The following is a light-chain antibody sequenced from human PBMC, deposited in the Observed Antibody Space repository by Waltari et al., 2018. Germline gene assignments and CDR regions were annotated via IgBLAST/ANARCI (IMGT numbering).Light chain of an antibody. CDR2: WAS. J-gene: IGKJ2*01. V-gene: IGKV4-1*01. Sequence: DIVMTQSPDYLAVSLGERATIPCKSSQSVLYSSNNKNYLAWYQQKPGQPPKLLIYWASTRESGVPDRFSGSGSGTDFTLTISSLQAEDVAVYYCQQYYSTPYTFGQGTKLEIK. CDR1: QSVLYSSNNKNY. CDR3: QQYYSTPYT.